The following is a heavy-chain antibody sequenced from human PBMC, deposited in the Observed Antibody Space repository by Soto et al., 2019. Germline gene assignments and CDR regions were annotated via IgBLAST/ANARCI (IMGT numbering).Heavy chain of an antibody. V-gene: IGHV4-59*12. CDR3: ARWWMYAPRFDP. J-gene: IGHJ5*02. D-gene: IGHD2-8*01. CDR2: IYHSVIT. CDR1: CGSISSYY. Sequence: SETLSLTCIVSCGSISSYYWTWIRQPPGNGLYCIGYIYHSVITYXXPSLKSRXXISVDMSKNHXPLKLXAVTAAYTALYYCARWWMYAPRFDPWGQGTLVTVSS.